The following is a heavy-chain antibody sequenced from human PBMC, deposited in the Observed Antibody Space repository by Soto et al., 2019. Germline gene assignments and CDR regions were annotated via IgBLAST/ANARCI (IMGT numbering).Heavy chain of an antibody. CDR2: MNPNSGNT. CDR3: ALTGTTSDWFDP. Sequence: QVQLVQSGAEVKKPGASVKVSCKASGYTFTSYDINWVRQATGQGLEWMGRMNPNSGNTGYAQKFQGRVTMTRNTSISTAYMELSSLRSEDTAVYYCALTGTTSDWFDPWGQGTLVTVSS. V-gene: IGHV1-8*01. CDR1: GYTFTSYD. D-gene: IGHD1-7*01. J-gene: IGHJ5*02.